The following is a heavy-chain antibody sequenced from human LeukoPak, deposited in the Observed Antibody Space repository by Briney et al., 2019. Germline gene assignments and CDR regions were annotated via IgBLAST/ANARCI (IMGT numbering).Heavy chain of an antibody. Sequence: PGGSLRLSCAASGFTFSDYATSWVRQAPGKGLEWVSVISANAASTSYADSVKARFTISRDNAKNTLYLQMNSLRGEDTALYYCAKVQSGDYYDRSGYYFVHYFFDYWGQGTLVTVSS. D-gene: IGHD3-22*01. J-gene: IGHJ4*02. CDR1: GFTFSDYA. CDR2: ISANAAST. CDR3: AKVQSGDYYDRSGYYFVHYFFDY. V-gene: IGHV3-23*01.